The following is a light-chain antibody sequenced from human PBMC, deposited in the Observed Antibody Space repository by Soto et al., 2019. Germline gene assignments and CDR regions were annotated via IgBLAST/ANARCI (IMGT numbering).Light chain of an antibody. J-gene: IGKJ5*01. CDR1: QSISRW. V-gene: IGKV1-5*01. Sequence: DIQMTQSPSTLSASVGDRVTITCRASQSISRWLAWYQQKPGKAPKALIYDASTFRSGVPSRFSGGGSGTEFTLTISRLQPDDFATYYCQQYNTYSTFGQGTRLEIK. CDR2: DAS. CDR3: QQYNTYST.